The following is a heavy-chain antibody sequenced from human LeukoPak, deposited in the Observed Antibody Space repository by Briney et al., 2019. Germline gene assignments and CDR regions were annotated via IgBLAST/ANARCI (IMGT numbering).Heavy chain of an antibody. Sequence: SGGSLRLSCTASGFTFSNYGMHWVRQAPGKGLEWVAVISFDGSNNAYLDSVKGRFSISRDNSKNTHYLHMNSLKAEDTAVYYCAKSVGAQPGFDFWGQGTLVTVSS. CDR3: AKSVGAQPGFDF. D-gene: IGHD6-6*01. CDR1: GFTFSNYG. CDR2: ISFDGSNN. J-gene: IGHJ4*02. V-gene: IGHV3-30*18.